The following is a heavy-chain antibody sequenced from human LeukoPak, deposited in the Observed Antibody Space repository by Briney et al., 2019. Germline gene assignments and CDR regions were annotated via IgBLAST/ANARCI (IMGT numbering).Heavy chain of an antibody. CDR3: ARTTGHFDY. V-gene: IGHV6-1*01. CDR2: TYYRSKWYN. Sequence: SQTLSLTCAISGDSVSSKSAAWNWLRQSPSRGLEWLGRTYYRSKWYNEYAVSLKGRITINPDTSKNQFSLQLNSVAPEDTAVYYCARTTGHFDYWGQGTLVTVSS. D-gene: IGHD2-8*02. J-gene: IGHJ4*02. CDR1: GDSVSSKSAA.